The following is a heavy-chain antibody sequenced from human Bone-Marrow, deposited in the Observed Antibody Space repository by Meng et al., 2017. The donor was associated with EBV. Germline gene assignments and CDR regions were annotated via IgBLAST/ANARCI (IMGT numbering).Heavy chain of an antibody. CDR3: ARDPGYAGYFDY. J-gene: IGHJ4*02. CDR2: IVPIFGTA. D-gene: IGHD5-12*01. CDR1: GGTFSSYA. Sequence: QVALVQSGAEVEKTGSPVKVSWNASGGTFSSYAISWVRQAPGQGLERMVGIVPIFGTANYAQKSQGRVTITADESTSTAYMELSSLRSEDTAVYYCARDPGYAGYFDYWGQGTLVTVSS. V-gene: IGHV1-69*01.